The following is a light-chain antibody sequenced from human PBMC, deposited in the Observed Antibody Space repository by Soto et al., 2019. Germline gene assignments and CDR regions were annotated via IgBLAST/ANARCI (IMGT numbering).Light chain of an antibody. Sequence: EIVMTQSPATLSVSPGERATLSCRASQSVITNLAWYQQKSGQAPRLLIYAASTRATDIPARFSGSGSGTEFTLTISNLQSEDFATYYCQQYNGYSRTFGQGTKVEIK. CDR1: QSVITN. CDR2: AAS. J-gene: IGKJ1*01. V-gene: IGKV3-15*01. CDR3: QQYNGYSRT.